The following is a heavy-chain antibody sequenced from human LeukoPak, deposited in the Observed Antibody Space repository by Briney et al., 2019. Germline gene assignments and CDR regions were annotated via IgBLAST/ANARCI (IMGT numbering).Heavy chain of an antibody. D-gene: IGHD3-10*01. CDR3: AKAYGSGRSFFDY. Sequence: GGSLRLSCAASGFTFSNYWMSWVRQAPGKGLEWVAAVSGVGYSTYYADSVKGRFTISRDNSKNTLYLQMNSLRAEDTALYYCAKAYGSGRSFFDYWGQGTLVTVSS. CDR2: VSGVGYST. J-gene: IGHJ4*02. V-gene: IGHV3-23*01. CDR1: GFTFSNYW.